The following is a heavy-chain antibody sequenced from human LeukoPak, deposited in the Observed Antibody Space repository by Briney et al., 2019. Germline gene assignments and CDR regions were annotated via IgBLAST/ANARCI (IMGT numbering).Heavy chain of an antibody. V-gene: IGHV3-23*01. J-gene: IGHJ4*02. D-gene: IGHD3-22*01. CDR2: ISGSGGST. CDR1: GFTFSSYA. Sequence: GGSLRLSCAASGFTFSSYAMSWVRQAPGKGLEWVSAISGSGGSTYYADSVKGRSTISRDNSKNTLYLQMNSLRAEDTAVYYCAKGGYYYDSSGYYDYWGQGTLVTVSS. CDR3: AKGGYYYDSSGYYDY.